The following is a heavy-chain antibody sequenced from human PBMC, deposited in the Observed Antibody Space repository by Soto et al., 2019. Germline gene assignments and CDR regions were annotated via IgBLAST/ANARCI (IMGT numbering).Heavy chain of an antibody. Sequence: SETLSLTCAVYGGSFSGYYWSWIRQPPGKGLEWIGEINHSGSTNYNPSLKSRVTISVDTSKNQFSLKLSSVTAADTAVYYCARVYSGSYYRDQTFDYWGQGTLVTVSS. V-gene: IGHV4-34*01. J-gene: IGHJ4*02. CDR3: ARVYSGSYYRDQTFDY. CDR2: INHSGST. D-gene: IGHD1-26*01. CDR1: GGSFSGYY.